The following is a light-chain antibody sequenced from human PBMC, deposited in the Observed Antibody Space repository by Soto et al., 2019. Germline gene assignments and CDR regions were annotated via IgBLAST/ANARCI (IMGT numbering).Light chain of an antibody. V-gene: IGKV3-20*01. J-gene: IGKJ4*01. CDR1: QGFTSTS. Sequence: EVVLTQSPGTLSLSPGERATLSCSASQGFTSTSLAWYQQKPGQAPRLLIYGASSRATGIPDRFSGGGSGTDFTLTISRLEPEDFAVYYCQQFSSYPLTFGGGTKVDI. CDR3: QQFSSYPLT. CDR2: GAS.